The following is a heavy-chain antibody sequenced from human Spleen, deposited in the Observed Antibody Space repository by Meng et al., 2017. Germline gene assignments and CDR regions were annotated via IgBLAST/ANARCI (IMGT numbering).Heavy chain of an antibody. D-gene: IGHD3-10*01. J-gene: IGHJ4*02. Sequence: HHQWGAGLLKPSETRSLTCAVYGGSFSGYYWSWIRQPPGKGLEWIGEINHSGSTNYNPSLKSRVTISVDTSKNQFSLKLSSVTAADTAVYYCARAILKWFGYDYWGQGTLVTVSS. CDR1: GGSFSGYY. V-gene: IGHV4-34*01. CDR2: INHSGST. CDR3: ARAILKWFGYDY.